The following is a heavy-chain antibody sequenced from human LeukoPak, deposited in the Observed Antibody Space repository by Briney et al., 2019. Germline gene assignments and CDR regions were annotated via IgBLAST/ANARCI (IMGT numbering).Heavy chain of an antibody. Sequence: GGSLRLSCAASGFTFSSYGMSWVRQAPGKGLKWVSAISGSGGSTYYADSVKGRFTISRDNSKNTLYLQMNSLRAEDTAVYYCAKAGIGSSWQLDYWGQGTLVTVSS. CDR1: GFTFSSYG. CDR2: ISGSGGST. CDR3: AKAGIGSSWQLDY. V-gene: IGHV3-23*01. J-gene: IGHJ4*02. D-gene: IGHD6-13*01.